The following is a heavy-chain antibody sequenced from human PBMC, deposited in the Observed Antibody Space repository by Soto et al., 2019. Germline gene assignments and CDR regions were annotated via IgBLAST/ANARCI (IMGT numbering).Heavy chain of an antibody. Sequence: PGGSLRLSCAASGFTFSSYSMNWVRQAPGKGLEWVSSISSSSGYIYYADSVKGRFTISRDNAKNSLYLQMNSLRAEDTAVYYCARADRITIFGVVISPTYYYYGMDVWGQGTTVTVSS. CDR1: GFTFSSYS. V-gene: IGHV3-21*01. CDR2: ISSSSGYI. CDR3: ARADRITIFGVVISPTYYYYGMDV. J-gene: IGHJ6*02. D-gene: IGHD3-3*01.